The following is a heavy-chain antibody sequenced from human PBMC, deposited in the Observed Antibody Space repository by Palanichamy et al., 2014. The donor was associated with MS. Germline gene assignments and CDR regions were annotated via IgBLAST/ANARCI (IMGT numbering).Heavy chain of an antibody. CDR1: GGTFNSYT. D-gene: IGHD4-17*01. CDR2: IIPILNTP. V-gene: IGHV1-69*08. J-gene: IGHJ6*01. CDR3: AILHDYGDFTEARNYYDMDV. Sequence: QVQLVQSGAEVKKPGSSVKVACEASGGTFNSYTITWVRQAPGQGLEWMGRIIPILNTPNYAQKFLGRVTIIADKSTRITYMELSSLRSEDTAVYYCAILHDYGDFTEARNYYDMDVWGQGTTVTVSS.